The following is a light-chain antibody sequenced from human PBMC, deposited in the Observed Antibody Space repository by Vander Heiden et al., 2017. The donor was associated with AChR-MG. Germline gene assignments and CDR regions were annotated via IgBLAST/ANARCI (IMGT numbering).Light chain of an antibody. Sequence: DIQMTQSPSSLSASVGNRVTITCRASQGISDYLAWYQQKPGKVPKLLIYAASTLQSGGPSRFSGSGSGTEFTLTISSLQPEDVATYYCQKYISVPFTFGPGTKVDIK. J-gene: IGKJ3*01. CDR1: QGISDY. V-gene: IGKV1-27*01. CDR2: AAS. CDR3: QKYISVPFT.